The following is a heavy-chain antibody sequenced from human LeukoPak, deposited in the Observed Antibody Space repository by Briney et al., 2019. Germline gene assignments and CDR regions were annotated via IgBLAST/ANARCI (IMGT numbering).Heavy chain of an antibody. Sequence: SETLSLTCTVSGGSISSSSYYWGWIRQPPGKELEWIGSIYYSGSTYYNPSLKSRVTISVDTSKNQFSLKLSSVTAADTAVYYCARGGSSSWYWFDPWGQGTLVTVSS. CDR1: GGSISSSSYY. CDR2: IYYSGST. CDR3: ARGGSSSWYWFDP. V-gene: IGHV4-39*01. D-gene: IGHD6-13*01. J-gene: IGHJ5*02.